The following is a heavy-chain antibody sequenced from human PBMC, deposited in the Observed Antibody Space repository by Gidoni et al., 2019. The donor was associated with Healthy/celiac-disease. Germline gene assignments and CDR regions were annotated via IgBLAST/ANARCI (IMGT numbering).Heavy chain of an antibody. V-gene: IGHV4-61*02. J-gene: IGHJ4*02. CDR1: VGSISSGSYY. CDR3: ARGPRGSSFDY. Sequence: QVQLQESGPGLVKPSQTLSLPCTVSVGSISSGSYYWSWLRQPAGKGLEWIGRIYTSGSTNYNPSLKRRVTMSVDTSKNQFSLKLSSVTAADTAVYYCARGPRGSSFDYWGQGTLVTVSS. CDR2: IYTSGST. D-gene: IGHD5-12*01.